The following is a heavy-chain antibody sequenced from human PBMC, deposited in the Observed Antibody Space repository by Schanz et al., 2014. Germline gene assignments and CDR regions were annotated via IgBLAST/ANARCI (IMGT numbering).Heavy chain of an antibody. Sequence: EVQLVESGGGLVQPGGSLRLSCAASGFSVGNKYMNWVRQAPGKGLEWVSFIYIGGNTYYADSVKGRFTISRDNSKNTVYIQMNSLRVEDSAIYYCAKDISDTSGKDDYWGQGTLVAVSA. CDR1: GFSVGNKY. D-gene: IGHD3-22*01. V-gene: IGHV3-66*01. CDR3: AKDISDTSGKDDY. J-gene: IGHJ4*02. CDR2: IYIGGNT.